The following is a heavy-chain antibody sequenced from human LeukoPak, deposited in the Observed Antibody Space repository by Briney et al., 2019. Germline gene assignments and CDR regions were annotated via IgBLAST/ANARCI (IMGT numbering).Heavy chain of an antibody. V-gene: IGHV3-21*01. D-gene: IGHD6-19*01. CDR2: ISSSSSYI. Sequence: GGSLRLSCAASGFTFSSYSMNWVRQAPGKGLEWVSSISSSSSYIYYADSVKGRFTISRDNAKNSLYLQMNSLRAEDTAVYYCAVGPNSSGPADYWGQGTLVTVSS. CDR3: AVGPNSSGPADY. J-gene: IGHJ4*02. CDR1: GFTFSSYS.